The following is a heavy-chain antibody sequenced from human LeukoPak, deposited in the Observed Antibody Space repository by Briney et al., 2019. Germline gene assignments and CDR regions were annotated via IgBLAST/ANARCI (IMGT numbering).Heavy chain of an antibody. CDR3: ATDTGHCTNGVCYP. J-gene: IGHJ4*02. CDR2: FDPEDGET. Sequence: ASVKVSCKASGYTFTSYYMHWVRQAPGKGLEWMGGFDPEDGETIYAQKFQGRVTMTEDTSTDTAYMELSSLRSEDTAVYYCATDTGHCTNGVCYPWGQGTLVTVSS. D-gene: IGHD2-8*01. V-gene: IGHV1-24*01. CDR1: GYTFTSYY.